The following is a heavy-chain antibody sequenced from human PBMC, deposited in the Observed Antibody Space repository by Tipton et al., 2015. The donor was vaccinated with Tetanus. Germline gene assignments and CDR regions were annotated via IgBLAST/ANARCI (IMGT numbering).Heavy chain of an antibody. CDR3: AREPQMIVVVTAAYYYYGMDV. V-gene: IGHV1-18*01. D-gene: IGHD2-21*02. J-gene: IGHJ6*02. CDR1: GYTFTSYG. Sequence: QSGAEVKKPGASVKVSCKASGYTFTSYGISWVRQAPGQGLEWMGWISAYNGNTNYAQKLQGRVTMTTDTSTSTAYMELRSLRSDDTAVYYCAREPQMIVVVTAAYYYYGMDVWGQGTTVTVSS. CDR2: ISAYNGNT.